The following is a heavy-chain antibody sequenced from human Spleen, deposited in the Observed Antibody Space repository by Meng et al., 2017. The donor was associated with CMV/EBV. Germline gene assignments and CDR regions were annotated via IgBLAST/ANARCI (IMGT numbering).Heavy chain of an antibody. D-gene: IGHD4-11*01. CDR3: VRDSNINDAFDL. CDR1: GFTFSIYD. CDR2: ISASGHNI. V-gene: IGHV3-48*03. Sequence: GESLKISCAASGFTFSIYDMSWVRQAPGKGLEWVSYISASGHNIYYADSVKGRFTVSRDNAKNSLFLQMNNLRAEDTALYYCVRDSNINDAFDLWGQGTMVTVSS. J-gene: IGHJ3*01.